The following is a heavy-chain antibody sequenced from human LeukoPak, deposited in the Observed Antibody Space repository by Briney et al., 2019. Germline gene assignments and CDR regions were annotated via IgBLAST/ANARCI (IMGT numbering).Heavy chain of an antibody. J-gene: IGHJ4*02. CDR3: AREYYYDSSGYGGVYYFDY. Sequence: SETLSLTCAVYGGSFSGYYWSWIRQPPGKGLEWIGEINHSGSTNYNPSLKSRVTISVDTSKNQFSLKLSSVTAADTAVYYCAREYYYDSSGYGGVYYFDYWGQGTLVTVAS. D-gene: IGHD3-22*01. CDR2: INHSGST. CDR1: GGSFSGYY. V-gene: IGHV4-34*01.